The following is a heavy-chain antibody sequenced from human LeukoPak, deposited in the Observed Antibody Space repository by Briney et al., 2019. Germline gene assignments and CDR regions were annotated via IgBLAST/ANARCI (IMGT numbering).Heavy chain of an antibody. J-gene: IGHJ5*02. CDR1: GFTFSSYS. D-gene: IGHD6-19*01. V-gene: IGHV3-21*01. CDR3: ARAGGWRGWWFDP. Sequence: GGSLRLSCAASGFTFSSYSMNWVRQAPGKGLEWVSSISSSSSYIYCADSVKGRFTISRDNSKNTLYLQMNSLRAEDTAVYYCARAGGWRGWWFDPWGQGTLVTVSS. CDR2: ISSSSSYI.